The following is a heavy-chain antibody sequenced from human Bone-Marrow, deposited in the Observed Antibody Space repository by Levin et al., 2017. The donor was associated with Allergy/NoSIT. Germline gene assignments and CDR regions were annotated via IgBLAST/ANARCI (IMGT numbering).Heavy chain of an antibody. J-gene: IGHJ6*02. CDR1: GFTVSSNY. CDR2: IYSGGST. V-gene: IGHV3-53*01. CDR3: AREAYYYGMDV. Sequence: AGESLKISCAASGFTVSSNYMSWVRQAPGKGLEWVSVIYSGGSTYYADSVKGRFTISRDNSKNTLYLQMNSLRAEDTAVYYCAREAYYYGMDVWGQGTTVTVSS.